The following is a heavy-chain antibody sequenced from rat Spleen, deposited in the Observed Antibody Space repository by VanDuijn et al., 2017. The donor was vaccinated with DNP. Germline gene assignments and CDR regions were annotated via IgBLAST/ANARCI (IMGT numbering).Heavy chain of an antibody. D-gene: IGHD1-2*01. CDR2: ISYDGSGT. Sequence: EVQLVESGGGLVQPGRSMKLSCAASQFTFSNYDMAWVRQAPKKGLEWVAGISYDGSGTYYRDSVKGRFTISRDNAKSTLYLQMDSLRSEDTATYYCARTYSNYGNWFPYWGQGTLVTVSS. CDR3: ARTYSNYGNWFPY. J-gene: IGHJ3*01. V-gene: IGHV5-7*01. CDR1: QFTFSNYD.